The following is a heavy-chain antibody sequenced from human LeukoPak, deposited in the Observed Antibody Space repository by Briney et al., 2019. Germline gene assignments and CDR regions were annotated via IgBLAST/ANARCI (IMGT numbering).Heavy chain of an antibody. CDR1: GFTFDDHG. J-gene: IGHJ4*02. CDR3: ARDRSYGSFDF. V-gene: IGHV3-20*01. Sequence: RPGGSLRLSCAASGFTFDDHGMNWVRQAPGKGLEWVSGINWNGGSTFYADSVKGRFTISRDNAKNALYLQMNSLTAEDTALYHCARDRSYGSFDFWGQGTLVTVSS. CDR2: INWNGGST. D-gene: IGHD5-18*01.